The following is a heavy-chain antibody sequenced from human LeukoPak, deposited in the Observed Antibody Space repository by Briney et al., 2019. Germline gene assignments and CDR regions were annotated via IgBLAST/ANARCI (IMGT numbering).Heavy chain of an antibody. CDR2: IYYSGST. CDR3: ARQDRAEGLR. V-gene: IGHV4-39*01. D-gene: IGHD5-18*01. CDR1: GGSISSSSYY. Sequence: PSETLSLTCTVSGGSISSSSYYWGWIRQPPGKGLEWIGSIYYSGSTYYNPSLKSRVTISVDTSKNQFSLKLSSVTAADTAVYYCARQDRAEGLRWGQGTLVTVSS. J-gene: IGHJ4*02.